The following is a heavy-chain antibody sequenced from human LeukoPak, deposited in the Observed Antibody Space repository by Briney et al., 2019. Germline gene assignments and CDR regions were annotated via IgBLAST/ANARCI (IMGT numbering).Heavy chain of an antibody. CDR1: GGSFSGYY. D-gene: IGHD6-13*01. J-gene: IGHJ4*02. CDR2: INHSGST. V-gene: IGHV4-34*01. CDR3: ARSGPLAAAGQTFDY. Sequence: SETLSLTCAVYGGSFSGYYWSWIRQPPGKGLEWIGEINHSGSTNYSPSLKSRVTISVDTSKNQFSLKLSSVTAADTAVYYCARSGPLAAAGQTFDYWGQGTLVTVSS.